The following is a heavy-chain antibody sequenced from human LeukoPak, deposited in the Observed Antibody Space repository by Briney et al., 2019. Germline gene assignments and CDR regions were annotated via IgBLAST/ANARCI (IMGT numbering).Heavy chain of an antibody. J-gene: IGHJ4*02. CDR1: GASMSSHY. D-gene: IGHD2-2*01. CDR3: AKEGWPAWPGLDS. V-gene: IGHV4-59*11. Sequence: SETLSLTCTVSGASMSSHYWTWMRQDPGTGLEWIGNIYHTGSTSYNPALESRVTISLDTSNNQFSLKLTSVTAADPAVYYWAKEGWPAWPGLDSWGQGTLVTVSS. CDR2: IYHTGST.